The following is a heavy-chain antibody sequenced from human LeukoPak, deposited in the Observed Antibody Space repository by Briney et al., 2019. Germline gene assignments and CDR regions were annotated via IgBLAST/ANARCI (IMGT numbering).Heavy chain of an antibody. CDR3: ARMWSYYYGSGSPNWFDP. J-gene: IGHJ5*02. CDR2: SVPIFGTA. CDR1: GGTFSSYA. Sequence: SVSVTCTVSGGTFSSYAYNWGWIPRPQGMDWMGVSVPIFGTANYEQKFQGRVTITADKSTSTAYMELSSLRSEDTAVYYCARMWSYYYGSGSPNWFDPWGQGTLVTVSS. D-gene: IGHD3-10*01. V-gene: IGHV1-69*06.